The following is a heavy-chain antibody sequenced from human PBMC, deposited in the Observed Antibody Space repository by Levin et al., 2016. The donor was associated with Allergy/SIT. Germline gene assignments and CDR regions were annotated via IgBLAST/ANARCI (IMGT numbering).Heavy chain of an antibody. V-gene: IGHV1-18*01. CDR3: AREGGSYYGGDY. Sequence: WVRQAPGQGLEWMGWISAYNGNTNYAQKLQGRVTMTTDTSTSTAYMELRSLRSDDTAVYYCAREGGSYYGGDYWGQGTLVTVSS. J-gene: IGHJ4*02. D-gene: IGHD1-26*01. CDR2: ISAYNGNT.